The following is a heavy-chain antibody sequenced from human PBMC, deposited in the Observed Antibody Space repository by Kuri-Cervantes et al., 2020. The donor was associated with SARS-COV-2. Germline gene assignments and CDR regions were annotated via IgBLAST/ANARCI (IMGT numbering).Heavy chain of an antibody. CDR2: INHSGST. J-gene: IGHJ5*02. D-gene: IGHD2-2*02. CDR3: ARPGYCSSTSCYNNWFDP. Sequence: SETLSLTCAVYGGSFSGYYWSWIRQPPGKGLEWIGEINHSGSTNYNPSLKGRVTISVDTSKNQFSLKLSSVTAADTAVYYCARPGYCSSTSCYNNWFDPWGQGTLVTVSS. CDR1: GGSFSGYY. V-gene: IGHV4-34*01.